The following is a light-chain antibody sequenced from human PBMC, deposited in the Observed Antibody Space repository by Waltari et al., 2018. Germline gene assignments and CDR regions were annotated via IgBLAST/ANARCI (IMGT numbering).Light chain of an antibody. CDR1: QSVYNY. J-gene: IGKJ3*01. CDR2: DSS. CDR3: QQRSHWPRT. Sequence: EIVLTQSPATLSLSPGERATLSCRASQSVYNYLAWYQQKPGQAPRLLIYDSSNRATGSPARCSGSGSGTDFTLTISSLEPEDFAVYYCQQRSHWPRTFGPGTKVDIK. V-gene: IGKV3-11*01.